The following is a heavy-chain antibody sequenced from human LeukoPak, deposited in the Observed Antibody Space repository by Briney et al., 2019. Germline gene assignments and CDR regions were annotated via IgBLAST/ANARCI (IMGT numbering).Heavy chain of an antibody. Sequence: SETLSLTCTVSGGSISNYYWSWSRPPPGKGLEWIGYIFSTGNTNYNPSLKSRVTISVDTSQNQFSLRLTSVTAADTAVYYCARDYGGSGAFDIWAQGTMVTVSS. V-gene: IGHV4-59*01. J-gene: IGHJ3*02. CDR1: GGSISNYY. CDR2: IFSTGNT. CDR3: ARDYGGSGAFDI. D-gene: IGHD4-23*01.